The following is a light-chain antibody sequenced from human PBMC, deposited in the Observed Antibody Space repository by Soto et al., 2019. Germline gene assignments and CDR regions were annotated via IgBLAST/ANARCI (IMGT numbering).Light chain of an antibody. CDR3: QHYDSLPIT. Sequence: EVVLTQSPATLSVSPGERATLSCRASQSVSSNLAWYQQKPGQPPRLLIYGASSRATGIPDRFSGSGSGTDFTLTISRLEPEDFAVFYCQHYDSLPITFGQGTRLEIK. CDR2: GAS. CDR1: QSVSSN. J-gene: IGKJ5*01. V-gene: IGKV3-20*01.